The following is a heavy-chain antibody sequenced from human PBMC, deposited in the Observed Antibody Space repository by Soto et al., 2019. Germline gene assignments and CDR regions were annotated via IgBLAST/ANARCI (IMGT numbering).Heavy chain of an antibody. V-gene: IGHV4-59*08. D-gene: IGHD2-8*01. CDR1: GGSISSYY. CDR2: IYYSGST. J-gene: IGHJ5*02. Sequence: QVQLQESGPGLVKPSETLSLTCTVSGGSISSYYWSWIRQPPGTGLELIGYIYYSGSTNYNPSLKSRVPISVDTSNNQFSLNLSSVTAADTAVYCCARTSRVYSWFDPWGQGTLVVVSS. CDR3: ARTSRVYSWFDP.